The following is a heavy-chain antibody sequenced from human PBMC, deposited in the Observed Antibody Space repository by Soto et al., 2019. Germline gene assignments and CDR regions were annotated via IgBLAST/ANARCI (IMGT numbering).Heavy chain of an antibody. D-gene: IGHD3-3*01. CDR1: GFTFSSYG. CDR3: ARGGGSYYDFWSGRQTDAFDI. V-gene: IGHV3-33*01. Sequence: GGSLRLSCAASGFTFSSYGMHWVRQXPGKGLEWVAVIWYDGSNKYYADSVKGRFTISRDNSKNTLYLQMNSLRAEDTAVYYCARGGGSYYDFWSGRQTDAFDIWGQGTMVTVSS. CDR2: IWYDGSNK. J-gene: IGHJ3*02.